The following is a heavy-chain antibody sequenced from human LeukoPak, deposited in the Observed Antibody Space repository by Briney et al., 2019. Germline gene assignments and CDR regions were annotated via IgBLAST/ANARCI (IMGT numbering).Heavy chain of an antibody. V-gene: IGHV3-66*01. CDR3: ARVRVAVAGLDH. CDR1: GFTLSSNY. D-gene: IGHD6-19*01. J-gene: IGHJ4*02. Sequence: GGSLRLSCAASGFTLSSNYMSWVRQAPGKGLEWVSVIYSGGSAYYPDSGKGRFTISRDNTKNTLYLQMNSLRAEDTAVYYCARVRVAVAGLDHWGQGTLVTVSS. CDR2: IYSGGSA.